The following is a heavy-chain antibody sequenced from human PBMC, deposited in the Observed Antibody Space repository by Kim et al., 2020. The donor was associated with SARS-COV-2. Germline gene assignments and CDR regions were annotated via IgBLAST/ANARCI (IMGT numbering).Heavy chain of an antibody. CDR3: ARDRLRWEGYPDWFDP. J-gene: IGHJ5*02. CDR2: ISSSSSYI. Sequence: GGSLRLSCAASGFTFSSYSMNWVRQAPGKGLEWVSSISSSSSYIYYADSVKGRFTISRDNAKNSLYLQMNSLRAEDTAVYYCARDRLRWEGYPDWFDPWGQGTLVTVSS. CDR1: GFTFSSYS. V-gene: IGHV3-21*01. D-gene: IGHD4-17*01.